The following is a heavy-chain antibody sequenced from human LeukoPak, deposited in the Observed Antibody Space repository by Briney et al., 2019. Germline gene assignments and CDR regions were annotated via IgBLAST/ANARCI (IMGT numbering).Heavy chain of an antibody. V-gene: IGHV3-53*01. Sequence: PGGSLRLSCVASGLTVSSNCMSWVRQAPGKGLEWVSIIYNDGSTFYADSVKGRFTISRDNSKNTLYLQMDSLSAEDTAVYYCARDYRNGAIDYWGQGTLVTVSS. CDR3: ARDYRNGAIDY. J-gene: IGHJ4*02. D-gene: IGHD1-1*01. CDR2: IYNDGST. CDR1: GLTVSSNC.